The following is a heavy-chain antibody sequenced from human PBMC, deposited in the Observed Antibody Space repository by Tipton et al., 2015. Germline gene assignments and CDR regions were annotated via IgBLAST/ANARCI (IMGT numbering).Heavy chain of an antibody. J-gene: IGHJ4*02. CDR3: AKTHGAYDWYLDH. CDR2: IYTSGYT. D-gene: IGHD5-12*01. CDR1: GGFINNYY. V-gene: IGHV4-4*07. Sequence: TLSLTCTVSGGFINNYYWSWIRQPAGKGLEWIGRIYTSGYTNYNPSLKSRLTMSVDTSKNQFSLKLNSVTAADTAVYFCAKTHGAYDWYLDHWGQGTLVTVSS.